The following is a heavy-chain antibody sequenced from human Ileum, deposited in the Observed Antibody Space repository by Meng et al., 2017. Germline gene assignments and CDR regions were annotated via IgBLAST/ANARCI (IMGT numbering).Heavy chain of an antibody. CDR3: ARDSDYSGSYVDY. D-gene: IGHD1-26*01. Sequence: EVQLVESGGGLVQPGGSLRLSCAASGFTFSNYWMHWVRQAPGKGLVWVSRLKSDGSYTNYADSVKGRFTIFRDNAKNTLYLQMNSLRAEDTAVYYCARDSDYSGSYVDYWGQGALVTVSS. CDR2: LKSDGSYT. J-gene: IGHJ4*02. CDR1: GFTFSNYW. V-gene: IGHV3-74*01.